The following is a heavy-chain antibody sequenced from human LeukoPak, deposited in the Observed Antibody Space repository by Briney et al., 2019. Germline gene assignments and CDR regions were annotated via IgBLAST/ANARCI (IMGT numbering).Heavy chain of an antibody. CDR1: GYTFTSYD. D-gene: IGHD6-19*01. CDR3: ARGSSGWPGTYDY. CDR2: INPNSGGT. V-gene: IGHV1-2*02. Sequence: ASVKVSCKASGYTFTSYDINWVRQATGQGLEWMGWINPNSGGTNYAQKFQGRVTMTRDTSISTAYMELSRLRSDDTAVYYCARGSSGWPGTYDYWGQGTLVTVSS. J-gene: IGHJ4*02.